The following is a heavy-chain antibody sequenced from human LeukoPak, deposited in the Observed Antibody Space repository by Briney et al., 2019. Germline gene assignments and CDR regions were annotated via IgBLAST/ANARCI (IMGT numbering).Heavy chain of an antibody. CDR2: INPNSGGT. Sequence: ASVKVSCKASGYTFTGYYMHWVRQAPGQGLEWMGWINPNSGGTNYAQKFQGRVTMTRDTSISTAYMELSRLRSDDTAVYYCARVYSSSWYEAYWDQGTLVTVSS. CDR1: GYTFTGYY. D-gene: IGHD6-13*01. J-gene: IGHJ4*02. V-gene: IGHV1-2*02. CDR3: ARVYSSSWYEAY.